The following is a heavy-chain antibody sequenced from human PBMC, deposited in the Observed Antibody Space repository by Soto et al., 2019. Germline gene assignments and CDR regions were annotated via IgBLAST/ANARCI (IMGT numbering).Heavy chain of an antibody. J-gene: IGHJ6*02. CDR2: ISSSSSYI. Sequence: EVQLVESGGGLVKPGGSLRLSCAASGFTFSSYSMNWVRQAPGKGLEWVSSISSSSSYIYYADSVKGRFTISRDNAKNSLYLPMNSLSAEYTAVYYCARDGTHIVVVTAIPDYYYRIDVWGQGTTVTVSS. D-gene: IGHD2-21*02. CDR1: GFTFSSYS. CDR3: ARDGTHIVVVTAIPDYYYRIDV. V-gene: IGHV3-21*01.